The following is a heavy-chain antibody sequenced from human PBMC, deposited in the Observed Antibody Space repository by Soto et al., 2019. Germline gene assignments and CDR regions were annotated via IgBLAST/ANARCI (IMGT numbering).Heavy chain of an antibody. J-gene: IGHJ4*02. CDR1: GFTFSSYA. D-gene: IGHD6-13*01. CDR2: FSGSGGST. Sequence: EVQLLESGGGLVQPGGSLRLSCAASGFTFSSYAMSWVRQAPGKGLEWVSVFSGSGGSTYYADSVKGRFTISRDNSKNTLYLQMNSLRAEDTAVYYCARRSSSWYFDYWGQGTLVTVSS. V-gene: IGHV3-23*01. CDR3: ARRSSSWYFDY.